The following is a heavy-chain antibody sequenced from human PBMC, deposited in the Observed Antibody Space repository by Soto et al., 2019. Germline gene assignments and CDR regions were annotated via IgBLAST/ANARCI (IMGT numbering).Heavy chain of an antibody. CDR2: FSAYNGNT. D-gene: IGHD3-9*01. CDR3: ARVPHNFNCVPYGLDV. Sequence: QVQLVQSGAEVKKPGASVKVSCKDSGNIFTSNGFSWVRQAPGQGPEWRGWFSAYNGNTNYVQKFQGRVTMTTDTSTRTAYMVLRSLSSDDTAVYYCARVPHNFNCVPYGLDVWGQGTTVIVSS. CDR1: GNIFTSNG. V-gene: IGHV1-18*04. J-gene: IGHJ6*02.